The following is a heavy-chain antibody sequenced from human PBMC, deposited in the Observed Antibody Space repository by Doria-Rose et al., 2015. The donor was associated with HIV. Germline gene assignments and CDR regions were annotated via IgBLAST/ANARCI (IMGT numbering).Heavy chain of an antibody. J-gene: IGHJ4*02. D-gene: IGHD6-13*01. CDR2: INHSGST. V-gene: IGHV4-34*01. Sequence: WIRQPPGKGLEWIGEINHSGSTNYNPSLKSRVTISVDTSKNQFSLKLSSVTAADTAVYYCASALPGGYGYWGQGTLVTVSS. CDR3: ASALPGGYGY.